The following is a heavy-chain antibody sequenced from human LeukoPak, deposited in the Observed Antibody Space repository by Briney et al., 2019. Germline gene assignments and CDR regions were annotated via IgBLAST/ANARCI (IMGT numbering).Heavy chain of an antibody. V-gene: IGHV3-23*01. Sequence: PGGSLRLSCATSGFTLRNYAMAWVRQAPGKGLEWVSAMSGSGISTYYADSVKGRFTISRDNFKNTVYLQMNNLRAEDTAVYYCARAGGLSSGYWDHWGQGTLVTVSS. CDR3: ARAGGLSSGYWDH. J-gene: IGHJ4*02. D-gene: IGHD3-22*01. CDR2: MSGSGIST. CDR1: GFTLRNYA.